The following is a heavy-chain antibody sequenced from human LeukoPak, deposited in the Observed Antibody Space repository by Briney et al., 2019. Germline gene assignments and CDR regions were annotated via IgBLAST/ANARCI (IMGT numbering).Heavy chain of an antibody. CDR2: IYPGDSDT. CDR1: GYSFTSYW. D-gene: IGHD1-26*01. V-gene: IGHV5-51*01. CDR3: ARHQEWEEGNNNAFDI. J-gene: IGHJ3*02. Sequence: GESLKISCEGSGYSFTSYWIGWVRQMPGKGLEWMGNIYPGDSDTRYSPSFQGQVTISADKSISTAYLQWSSLKASDTAMYYCARHQEWEEGNNNAFDIWGQGTMVTVSS.